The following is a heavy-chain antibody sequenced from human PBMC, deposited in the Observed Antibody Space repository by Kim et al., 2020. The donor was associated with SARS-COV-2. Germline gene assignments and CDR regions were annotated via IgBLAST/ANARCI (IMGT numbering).Heavy chain of an antibody. CDR3: AKGVSGWYFDN. Sequence: SETLSLTCTVSAVSVTEYFWSWIRQSPEKGLEWIGYVYYNGDTKYNPSLKGRVTMSEDTSKNQFSLRLDSVTAADTAVYCCAKGVSGWYFDNWGQGVLVTVSS. CDR1: AVSVTEYF. V-gene: IGHV4-59*02. CDR2: VYYNGDT. D-gene: IGHD6-19*01. J-gene: IGHJ4*02.